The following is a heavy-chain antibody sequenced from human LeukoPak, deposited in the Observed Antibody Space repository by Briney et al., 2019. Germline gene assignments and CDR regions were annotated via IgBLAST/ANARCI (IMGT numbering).Heavy chain of an antibody. CDR3: ARDSPRDYYDSSGYYYYAFDI. CDR2: XYTXXST. Sequence: KTSETLSLTCTVSGGSISSYYWSWIRQPAGKGLEWIGRXYTXXSTNYNPSLKSRVTMSVDTSKNQFSLKLSSVTAADTAVYYCARDSPRDYYDSSGYYYYAFDIWGQGTMVTVSS. D-gene: IGHD3-22*01. V-gene: IGHV4-4*07. J-gene: IGHJ3*02. CDR1: GGSISSYY.